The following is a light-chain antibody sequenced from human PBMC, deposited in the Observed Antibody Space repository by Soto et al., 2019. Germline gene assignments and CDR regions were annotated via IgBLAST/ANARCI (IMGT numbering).Light chain of an antibody. CDR1: QSISSW. CDR3: QQYNSYSPEVFT. J-gene: IGKJ3*01. V-gene: IGKV1-5*01. CDR2: DAS. Sequence: DIQMTQSPSTLSASVGDRVTITCRASQSISSWLAWYQQKPGKAPKLLIYDASSLESGVPSRFSGSGSGTEFTLTISSLQHDDFATYYCQQYNSYSPEVFTFGPGTKVDIK.